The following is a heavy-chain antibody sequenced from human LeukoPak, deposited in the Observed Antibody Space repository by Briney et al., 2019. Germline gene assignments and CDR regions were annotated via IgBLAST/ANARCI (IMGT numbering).Heavy chain of an antibody. Sequence: GGSLRLSCAASGLTFSSYAMSWVRQAPGKGLEWVSAISGSAYSTYYADSVKGRFTISRDNSKNTLYLQMNSLRAEDTAVYYCAKETVAAPPIDYWGQGTLVTVSS. CDR2: ISGSAYST. J-gene: IGHJ4*02. V-gene: IGHV3-23*01. CDR3: AKETVAAPPIDY. CDR1: GLTFSSYA. D-gene: IGHD6-19*01.